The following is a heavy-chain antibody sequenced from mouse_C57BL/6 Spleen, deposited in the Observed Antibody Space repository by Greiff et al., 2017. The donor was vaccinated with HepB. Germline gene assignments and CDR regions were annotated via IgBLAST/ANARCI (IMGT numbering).Heavy chain of an antibody. CDR1: GYTFTSYW. Sequence: VKLQQPGAELVMPGASVKLSCKASGYTFTSYWMHWVKQRPGQGLEWIGEIDPSDSYTNYNQKFKGKSTLTVDKSSSTAYMQLSSLTSEDSAVYYCARRGLGRGDYWGQGTTLTVSS. D-gene: IGHD4-1*01. V-gene: IGHV1-69*01. CDR2: IDPSDSYT. J-gene: IGHJ2*01. CDR3: ARRGLGRGDY.